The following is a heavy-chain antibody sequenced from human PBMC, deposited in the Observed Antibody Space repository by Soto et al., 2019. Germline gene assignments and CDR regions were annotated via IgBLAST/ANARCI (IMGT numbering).Heavy chain of an antibody. CDR1: GYSFDTFG. Sequence: QVQVVQSGAEVKKPGASVKVACKASGYSFDTFGMSWVRQAPGQGLEWMGWISIEKGDTNSAQKFQNRLSMTTGTSRSTAYMERRSRTSDDTAMYYCARCYCSVGSCFSSWHFDLWGRGTLVTVSS. V-gene: IGHV1-18*01. CDR3: ARCYCSVGSCFSSWHFDL. J-gene: IGHJ2*01. D-gene: IGHD2-15*01. CDR2: ISIEKGDT.